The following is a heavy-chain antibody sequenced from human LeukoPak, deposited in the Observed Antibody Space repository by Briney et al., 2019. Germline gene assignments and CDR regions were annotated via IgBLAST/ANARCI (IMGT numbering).Heavy chain of an antibody. Sequence: PGGSLRLSCTVSGFTFSGYTMHWVRQAPGKGLEWVSSISSSGLYIYFADSLKGRFTISRDNAKNSLYLQVNSLRAEDTAVYYCAREFEPDYFDYWGQGTLATVSS. J-gene: IGHJ4*02. V-gene: IGHV3-21*01. D-gene: IGHD1-14*01. CDR3: AREFEPDYFDY. CDR1: GFTFSGYT. CDR2: ISSSGLYI.